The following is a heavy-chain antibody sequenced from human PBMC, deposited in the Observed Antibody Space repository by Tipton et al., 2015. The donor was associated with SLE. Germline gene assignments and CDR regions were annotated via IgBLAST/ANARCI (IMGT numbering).Heavy chain of an antibody. D-gene: IGHD6-13*01. V-gene: IGHV4-4*08. CDR1: DGSISSYY. CDR2: IYTSGST. J-gene: IGHJ2*01. Sequence: TLSLTCTVSDGSISSYYWSWIRQPPGKGLEWIGYIYTSGSTHYNPSLKSRVTISVDTSKNQFSLKLSSVTAADTAVYYCARDRRLIAAPSFWWYFDLWGRGTLVTVSS. CDR3: ARDRRLIAAPSFWWYFDL.